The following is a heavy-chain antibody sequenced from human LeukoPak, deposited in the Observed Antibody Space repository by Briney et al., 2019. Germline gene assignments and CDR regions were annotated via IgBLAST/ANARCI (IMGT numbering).Heavy chain of an antibody. V-gene: IGHV3-48*03. CDR1: GFTFSSYE. Sequence: GGSLRLSCAASGFTFSSYEMNWVRQAPGKGLEWVSYISSSGSTIYYADSVKGRFTISRDNSKNTLYLQMNSLRAEDTAVYYCAKAWEWFGGQNDAFDIWGQGTMVTVSS. J-gene: IGHJ3*02. CDR3: AKAWEWFGGQNDAFDI. D-gene: IGHD3-10*01. CDR2: ISSSGSTI.